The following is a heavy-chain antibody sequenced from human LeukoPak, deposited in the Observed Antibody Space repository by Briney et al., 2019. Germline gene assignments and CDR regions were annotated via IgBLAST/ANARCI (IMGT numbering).Heavy chain of an antibody. V-gene: IGHV4-34*01. J-gene: IGHJ6*02. D-gene: IGHD3-3*01. CDR3: ARGPYYDFWSGYYRSPNYGMDV. CDR2: INHGGST. Sequence: SETLSLTCAVYGGSLSGYYWSWIRQPPGKGLEWIGEINHGGSTNYNPSLKSRVTISVDASKNQFSLKLSSVTAADTALYYCARGPYYDFWSGYYRSPNYGMDVWGQGTTVTVSS. CDR1: GGSLSGYY.